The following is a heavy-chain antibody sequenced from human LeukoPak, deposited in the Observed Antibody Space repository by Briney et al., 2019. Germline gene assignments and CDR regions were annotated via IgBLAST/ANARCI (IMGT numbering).Heavy chain of an antibody. CDR3: TTEYYGGYKY. J-gene: IGHJ4*02. Sequence: PGGSLRLSCAASGFTFSTAWMSWVRQAPGKGLEWVGRIKSKADGGTADYAAPVKGRFTISRDDSKSTLYLQMNSLKTEDTAVYYCTTEYYGGYKYWGQGTLVTVSS. D-gene: IGHD4-17*01. CDR1: GFTFSTAW. CDR2: IKSKADGGTA. V-gene: IGHV3-15*01.